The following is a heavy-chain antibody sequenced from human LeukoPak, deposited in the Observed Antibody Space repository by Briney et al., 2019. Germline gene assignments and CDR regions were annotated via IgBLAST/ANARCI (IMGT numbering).Heavy chain of an antibody. CDR3: AKDLTELTLALNC. D-gene: IGHD3-9*01. V-gene: IGHV3-74*01. J-gene: IGHJ4*02. CDR2: INNDGSST. CDR1: GFTFSSYW. Sequence: GGSLRLSCAASGFTFSSYWMHWVRQAPGKGLVWVSRINNDGSSTAYADSVKGRFTISRDNSKNTLYLQMNSLRVEDMAVYYCAKDLTELTLALNCWGQGTLVTVSS.